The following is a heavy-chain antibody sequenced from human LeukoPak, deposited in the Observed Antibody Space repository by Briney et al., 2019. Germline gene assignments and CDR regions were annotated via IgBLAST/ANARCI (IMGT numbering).Heavy chain of an antibody. J-gene: IGHJ4*02. Sequence: GGSLRLSCAASGFTFSTYTMHWVRQAPGKGLEWVALISYDGSNKYYADSVQGRFTISRDNSKNSLYLQMNSLRAEDTAVYYCAREGYYYDSSGYPLDYWGQGTLVTVSS. CDR2: ISYDGSNK. CDR3: AREGYYYDSSGYPLDY. CDR1: GFTFSTYT. V-gene: IGHV3-30-3*01. D-gene: IGHD3-22*01.